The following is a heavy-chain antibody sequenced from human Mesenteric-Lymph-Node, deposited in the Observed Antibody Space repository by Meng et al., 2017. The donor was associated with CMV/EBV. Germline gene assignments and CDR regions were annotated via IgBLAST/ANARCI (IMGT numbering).Heavy chain of an antibody. V-gene: IGHV4-59*01. Sequence: GSLRLSCTVSGGSISSYYWSWIRQPPGKGLESIGYIYYTGSTNYNPSLKSRVTISVDTSKNQFSLKLSSVTAADTAVYYCARGGTIFGVPLWGQGTLVTVSS. CDR2: IYYTGST. J-gene: IGHJ4*02. CDR1: GGSISSYY. D-gene: IGHD3-3*01. CDR3: ARGGTIFGVPL.